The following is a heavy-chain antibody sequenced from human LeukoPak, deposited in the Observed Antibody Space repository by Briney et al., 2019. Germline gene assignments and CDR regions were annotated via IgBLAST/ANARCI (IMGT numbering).Heavy chain of an antibody. J-gene: IGHJ4*02. CDR2: INPSGGST. D-gene: IGHD3-10*01. V-gene: IGHV1-46*01. CDR1: GYTFTSYY. CDR3: ARAILLWFGELAY. Sequence: EASVKVSCKASGYTFTSYYMHWVRQAPGQGLEWMGLINPSGGSTSYAQKFQGRVTMTRDMSTSTVYMELSSLRSEDTAVYYCARAILLWFGELAYWGQGTLVTVSS.